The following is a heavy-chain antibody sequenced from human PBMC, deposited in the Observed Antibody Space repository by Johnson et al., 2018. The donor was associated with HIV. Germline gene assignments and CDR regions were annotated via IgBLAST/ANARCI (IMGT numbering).Heavy chain of an antibody. J-gene: IGHJ3*02. CDR2: INWNGGTT. D-gene: IGHD2-2*01. V-gene: IGHV3-20*04. CDR1: GFTFSSYA. CDR3: AKADTMAGDAFDI. Sequence: MQLVESGGGLVQPGGSLRLSCAASGFTFSSYAMNWVRQAPGKGLDWVSGINWNGGTTGYAASVKGRFTISRDNPKNTLYLQINSLRADDTAMYYCAKADTMAGDAFDIWGQGTMVTVSS.